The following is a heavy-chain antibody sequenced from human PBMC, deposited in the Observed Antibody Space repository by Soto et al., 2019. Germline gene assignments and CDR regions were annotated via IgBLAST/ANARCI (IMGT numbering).Heavy chain of an antibody. Sequence: ASVKVSCKASGYTFTSYGISWVRQAPGQGLEWMGWISAYNGNTNYAQKLQGRVTMTTDTSTSTAYMELRSLRSDDTAVYYCARGVDIVVVVAGYFDYWGQGTLVTVSS. CDR3: ARGVDIVVVVAGYFDY. D-gene: IGHD2-15*01. CDR1: GYTFTSYG. J-gene: IGHJ4*02. V-gene: IGHV1-18*01. CDR2: ISAYNGNT.